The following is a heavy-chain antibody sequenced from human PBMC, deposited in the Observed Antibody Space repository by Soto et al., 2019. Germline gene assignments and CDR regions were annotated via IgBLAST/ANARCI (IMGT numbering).Heavy chain of an antibody. V-gene: IGHV1-8*01. CDR2: MNPNSGNT. D-gene: IGHD1-1*01. Sequence: QVQLVQSGAEVKKPGASVKVSCKASGYTFTSYDINWVRQATGQGLEWMGWMNPNSGNTGYEQKLQGGVTIPRNNSIRTAYMELSSLRSEEKDVYYCAGERTGTTSMDVWGQGTTVTVSS. CDR1: GYTFTSYD. CDR3: AGERTGTTSMDV. J-gene: IGHJ6*02.